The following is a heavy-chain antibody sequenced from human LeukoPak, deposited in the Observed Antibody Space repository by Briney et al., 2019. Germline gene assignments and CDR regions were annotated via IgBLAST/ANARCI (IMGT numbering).Heavy chain of an antibody. CDR2: IYYSGST. V-gene: IGHV4-59*01. CDR3: ARGPRYSSSWYYFDY. Sequence: PSETLSLTCTVSGGSISSYYWSWIRQPPGKGLEWIGYIYYSGSTNYNPSLKSRVTISVDTSKNQFSLKLSSVTAADTAVYYCARGPRYSSSWYYFDYWGQGTLVTVSS. CDR1: GGSISSYY. D-gene: IGHD6-13*01. J-gene: IGHJ4*02.